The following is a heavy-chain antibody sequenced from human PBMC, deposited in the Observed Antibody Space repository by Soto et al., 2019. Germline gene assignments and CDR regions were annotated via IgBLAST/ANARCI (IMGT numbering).Heavy chain of an antibody. V-gene: IGHV3-23*01. J-gene: IGHJ1*01. D-gene: IGHD6-13*01. CDR2: ISGSGGST. Sequence: EVQLLESGGGLVQPGGSLRLSCAASGFTFSSYAMSWVRQAPGKGLEWVSAISGSGGSTYYADSVKGRFTISRDNSKNTQYLQMTSLGAEDTAVYYCAKEAKADEAAADFQHWGQGTLVTVSS. CDR1: GFTFSSYA. CDR3: AKEAKADEAAADFQH.